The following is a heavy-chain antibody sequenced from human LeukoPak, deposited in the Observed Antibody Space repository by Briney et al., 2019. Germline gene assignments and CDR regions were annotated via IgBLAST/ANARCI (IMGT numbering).Heavy chain of an antibody. V-gene: IGHV1-8*02. Sequence: GASVKVSCKASGYTFTGYYMHWVRQATGQGLEWMGWMNPNSGNTGYAQKFQGRVTMTRNTSISTAYMELSRLRSEDTAVYYCARGGWSGSRRRRYYYMDVWGKGTTVTISS. CDR3: ARGGWSGSRRRRYYYMDV. CDR2: MNPNSGNT. CDR1: GYTFTGYY. D-gene: IGHD1-26*01. J-gene: IGHJ6*03.